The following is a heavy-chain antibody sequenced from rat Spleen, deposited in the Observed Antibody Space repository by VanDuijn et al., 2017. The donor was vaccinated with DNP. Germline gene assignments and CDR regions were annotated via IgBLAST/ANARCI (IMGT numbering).Heavy chain of an antibody. CDR1: RITFSDYA. V-gene: IGHV5-20*01. D-gene: IGHD1-6*01. CDR3: TTDVYLAVMDA. Sequence: EVQLVESGGGLVQPGRSLKLSCAVSRITFSDYAMAWVRQAPKKGLEWVATIIYDGSTTYYRDSVQCRFTIPRDNAKSSLYLQMDSLRSEETATYYCTTDVYLAVMDAWGQGASVTVSS. CDR2: IIYDGSTT. J-gene: IGHJ4*01.